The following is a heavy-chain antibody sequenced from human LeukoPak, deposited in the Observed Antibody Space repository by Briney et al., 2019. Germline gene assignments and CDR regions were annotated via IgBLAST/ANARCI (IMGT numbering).Heavy chain of an antibody. V-gene: IGHV4-34*01. Sequence: SETLSLTCAVYGGSFSGYYWSWIRQPPGKGLEWIGEINHSGSTNYNPSLKSRVTISVDTSKNQFSLKLSSVTAADTAVYYCARGIDYWGQGTLVTVSS. J-gene: IGHJ4*02. CDR1: GGSFSGYY. CDR2: INHSGST. CDR3: ARGIDY.